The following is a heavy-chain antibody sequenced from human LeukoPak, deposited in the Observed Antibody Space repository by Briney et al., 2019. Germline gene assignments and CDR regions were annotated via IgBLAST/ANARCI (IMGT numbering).Heavy chain of an antibody. CDR3: AKGDITMIPD. Sequence: GGSLRLSCAASGFTVSSNYMSWVRQAPGKGLEWVSVIHSGGSTYYADSVKGRFTISKDNSKNTLYLQMNSLRAEDTAVYYCAKGDITMIPDWGQGTLVTVSS. CDR1: GFTVSSNY. J-gene: IGHJ4*02. V-gene: IGHV3-53*01. D-gene: IGHD3-22*01. CDR2: IHSGGST.